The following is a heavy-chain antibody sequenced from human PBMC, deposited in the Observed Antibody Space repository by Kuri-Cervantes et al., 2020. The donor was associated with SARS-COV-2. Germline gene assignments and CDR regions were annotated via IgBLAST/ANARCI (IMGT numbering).Heavy chain of an antibody. CDR1: GGSIGSSSYY. Sequence: SETLSLTCTVSGGSIGSSSYYWGWIRQPPGKGLEWIGSIYYSGSTYYNPSLKSRVTISVDTSKNQFSLKLSSVTAADTAVYYCASLVGATGYYYYMDVWGKGTTVTVSS. CDR2: IYYSGST. D-gene: IGHD1-26*01. J-gene: IGHJ6*03. V-gene: IGHV4-39*01. CDR3: ASLVGATGYYYYMDV.